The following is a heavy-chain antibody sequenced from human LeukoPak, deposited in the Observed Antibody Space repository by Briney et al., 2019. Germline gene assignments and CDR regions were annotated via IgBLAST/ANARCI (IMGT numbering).Heavy chain of an antibody. CDR1: GFTFSSYS. V-gene: IGHV3-21*04. CDR3: AKPYYYDSSGHWCFDL. CDR2: ISSSSSYI. D-gene: IGHD3-22*01. J-gene: IGHJ2*01. Sequence: GGSLRLSCAASGFTFSSYSMNWVRHAPGKVLEWVSSISSSSSYIYYADSVKGRFTISRDNAKNSLYLQMNSLRAEGTAVYYCAKPYYYDSSGHWCFDLWGCGTLVTVSS.